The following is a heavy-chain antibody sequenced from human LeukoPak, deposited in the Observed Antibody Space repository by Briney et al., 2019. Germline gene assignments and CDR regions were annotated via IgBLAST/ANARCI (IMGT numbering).Heavy chain of an antibody. CDR3: ARGLGVVRADY. Sequence: GGSLRLSCAASGFTFSSYEMNWVPQAPGKGLEWVSYISSSGSTIYYADSVKGRFTISRDNAKNSLYLQMNSLRAEDTAVYYCARGLGVVRADYWGQGTLVTVSS. D-gene: IGHD3-16*01. CDR2: ISSSGSTI. V-gene: IGHV3-48*03. CDR1: GFTFSSYE. J-gene: IGHJ4*02.